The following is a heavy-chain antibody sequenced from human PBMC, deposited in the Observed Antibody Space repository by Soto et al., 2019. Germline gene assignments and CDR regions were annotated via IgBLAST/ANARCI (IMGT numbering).Heavy chain of an antibody. V-gene: IGHV1-69*06. CDR2: IIPIFGTA. CDR3: ATIHSVTTPIEYLYYGMYC. J-gene: IGHJ6*02. CDR1: GSTFSSYA. D-gene: IGHD1-1*01. Sequence: GASLQVSCEASGSTFSSYAISWVRQAPGQGLEWMGGIIPIFGTANYAQKFQGRVTITADKSTSTAYMELSSLRSEDTAVYYCATIHSVTTPIEYLYYGMYCWGQANTVTVCS.